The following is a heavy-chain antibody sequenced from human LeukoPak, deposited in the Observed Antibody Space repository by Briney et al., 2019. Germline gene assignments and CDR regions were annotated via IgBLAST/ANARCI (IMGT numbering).Heavy chain of an antibody. CDR3: ARRLITMVRGVITDYFDY. J-gene: IGHJ4*02. D-gene: IGHD3-10*01. CDR2: IYPGDSDT. Sequence: PGESLKISCKGSGYSFTSYWTAWVRQMPGKGLEWMGIIYPGDSDTRYSPSFQGQVTISADKSISTAYLQWSSLKASDTAMYYCARRLITMVRGVITDYFDYWGQGTLVTVSS. CDR1: GYSFTSYW. V-gene: IGHV5-51*01.